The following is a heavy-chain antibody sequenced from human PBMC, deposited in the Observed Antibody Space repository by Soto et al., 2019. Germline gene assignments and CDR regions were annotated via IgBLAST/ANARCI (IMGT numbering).Heavy chain of an antibody. CDR1: GFTVSSNY. D-gene: IGHD3-3*01. J-gene: IGHJ5*02. Sequence: EVQLVESGGGLVQPGGSLRLSCAASGFTVSSNYMSWVRQAPGKGLEWVSVLYSGDNTYYADSVKGRFTISRDNSKNTLYIQMNSLSAEDTAVYYCARVRDMDYDFWSGWSAWGQGTLVTVSS. V-gene: IGHV3-66*01. CDR2: LYSGDNT. CDR3: ARVRDMDYDFWSGWSA.